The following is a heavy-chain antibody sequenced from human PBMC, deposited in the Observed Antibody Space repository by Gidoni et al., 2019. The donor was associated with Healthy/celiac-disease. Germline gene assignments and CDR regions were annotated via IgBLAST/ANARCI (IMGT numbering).Heavy chain of an antibody. CDR2: ISGRVGST. Sequence: EVPLVESGGGLVQPGGSLRLSCASSGFTFSRYAMSWVRQAPGKGLAWVSAISGRVGSTYYADSVKGRVTISRDNSKNTLYLQMNSLRAEDTAVYYCAKGDYDYYGSGSYPFDYWGQGTLVTVSS. V-gene: IGHV3-23*04. J-gene: IGHJ4*02. CDR3: AKGDYDYYGSGSYPFDY. D-gene: IGHD3-10*01. CDR1: GFTFSRYA.